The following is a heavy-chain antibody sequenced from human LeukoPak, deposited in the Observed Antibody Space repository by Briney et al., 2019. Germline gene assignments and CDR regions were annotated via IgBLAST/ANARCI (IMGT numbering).Heavy chain of an antibody. J-gene: IGHJ4*02. D-gene: IGHD5-18*01. CDR2: IYYSGST. CDR1: GGSISSYY. V-gene: IGHV4-59*08. Sequence: PSETLSLTCTVSGGSISSYYWSWIRQPPGKGLEWIGYIYYSGSTYYNPSLKSRVTISVDTSKNQFSLKLSSVTAADTAVYYCAGQRGYSYGYIDYWGQGALVTVSS. CDR3: AGQRGYSYGYIDY.